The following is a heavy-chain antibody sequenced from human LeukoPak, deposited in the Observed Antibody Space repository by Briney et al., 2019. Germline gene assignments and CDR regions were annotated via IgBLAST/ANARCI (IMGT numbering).Heavy chain of an antibody. V-gene: IGHV3-9*01. CDR1: GFTFDDYA. J-gene: IGHJ5*02. CDR2: ISWNSGSI. Sequence: GGSLRLFCAASGFTFDDYAMHWVRHAPGKGLVWVSGISWNSGSIGYADSVKGRFTISRDNAKNSLYLQMNSLRAEDTALYYCAKGVRSNWFDPWGQGTLVTVSS. CDR3: AKGVRSNWFDP.